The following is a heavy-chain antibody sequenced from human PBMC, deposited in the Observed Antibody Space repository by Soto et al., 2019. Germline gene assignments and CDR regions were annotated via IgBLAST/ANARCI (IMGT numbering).Heavy chain of an antibody. D-gene: IGHD3-3*01. CDR1: GFNFSSSP. V-gene: IGHV3-30-3*01. CDR3: ARDKRDLRFLEWSYYFDY. Sequence: PGGSLRLSCAASGFNFSSSPMHWVRQAPGKGLEWVAVISYDGSNKYYADSVKGRFTISRDNSKNTLYLQLNSLRAEDTAVYYCARDKRDLRFLEWSYYFDYWGQGT. J-gene: IGHJ4*02. CDR2: ISYDGSNK.